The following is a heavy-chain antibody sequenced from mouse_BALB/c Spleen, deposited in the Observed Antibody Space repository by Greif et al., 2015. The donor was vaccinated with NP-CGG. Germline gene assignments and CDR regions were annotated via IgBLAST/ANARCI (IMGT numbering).Heavy chain of an antibody. CDR2: INPSTGYT. V-gene: IGHV1-7*01. D-gene: IGHD2-1*01. CDR3: ARRDGNYYFDY. CDR1: GYTFTSYW. Sequence: QVQLKESGAELAKPGASMKMSCKASGYTFTSYWMHWVEQRPGQGLEWIGYINPSTGYTEYNQKFKDKATLTADKSSSTAYMQLSSLTSEDSAVYYCARRDGNYYFDYWGQGTTLTVSS. J-gene: IGHJ2*01.